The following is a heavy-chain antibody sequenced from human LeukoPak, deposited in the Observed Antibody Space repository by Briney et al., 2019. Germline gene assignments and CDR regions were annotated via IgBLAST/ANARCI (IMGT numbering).Heavy chain of an antibody. CDR2: ISAYNGNT. V-gene: IGHV1-18*04. J-gene: IGHJ5*02. CDR1: RYTFTGYY. D-gene: IGHD2-15*01. Sequence: ASVKVSCQASRYTFTGYYMHWVRQAPGQGLEWMGWISAYNGNTNYAQKLQGRVTMTTDTSTSTAYMELRSLRSDDTAVYYCARDEVGVVAAPGDNWFDPWGQGTLVTVSS. CDR3: ARDEVGVVAAPGDNWFDP.